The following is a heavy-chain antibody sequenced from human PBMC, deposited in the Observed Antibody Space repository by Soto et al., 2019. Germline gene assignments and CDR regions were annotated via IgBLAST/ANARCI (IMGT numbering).Heavy chain of an antibody. V-gene: IGHV3-53*01. J-gene: IGHJ6*02. CDR2: IYSGGTA. CDR3: ARGIPVAGSHYYYGMDV. Sequence: PGGSLRLSCAASGFTVSVNYMTWVRQAPGKGLEWVSVIYSGGTAHYADSVKGRFTISRDISKNTLYLQMNSLRGEDTAVYYCARGIPVAGSHYYYGMDVWGQGTTVTV. D-gene: IGHD6-19*01. CDR1: GFTVSVNY.